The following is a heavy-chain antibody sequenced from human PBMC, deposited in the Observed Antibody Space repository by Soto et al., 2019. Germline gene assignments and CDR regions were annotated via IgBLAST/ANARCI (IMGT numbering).Heavy chain of an antibody. CDR2: IIPIFGTA. CDR3: ASSPLTGRGYYYGMDV. D-gene: IGHD1-20*01. V-gene: IGHV1-69*01. CDR1: GGTFSSYA. J-gene: IGHJ6*02. Sequence: QVQLVQSGAEVKKPGSSVKVSCKAPGGTFSSYAISWVRQAPGQGLEWMGGIIPIFGTANYAQKFQGRVTITADESTSTAYMELSSLRSEDTAVYYCASSPLTGRGYYYGMDVWGQGTTVTVSS.